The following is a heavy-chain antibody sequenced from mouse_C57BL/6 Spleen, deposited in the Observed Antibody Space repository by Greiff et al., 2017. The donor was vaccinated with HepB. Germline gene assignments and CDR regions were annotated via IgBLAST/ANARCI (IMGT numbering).Heavy chain of an antibody. Sequence: VQLQESDAELVKPGASVKISCKVSGYTFTDHTIHWMKQRPEQGLEWIGYIYPRDGSTKYNEKFKGKATLTADKSSSTAYMQLNSLTSEDSAVYFCARWGIPYDYDGYFDYWGQGTTLTVSS. CDR3: ARWGIPYDYDGYFDY. V-gene: IGHV1-78*01. CDR1: GYTFTDHT. J-gene: IGHJ2*01. D-gene: IGHD2-4*01. CDR2: IYPRDGST.